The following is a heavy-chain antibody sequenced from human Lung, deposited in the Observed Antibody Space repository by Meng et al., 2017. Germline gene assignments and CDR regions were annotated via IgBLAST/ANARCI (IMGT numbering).Heavy chain of an antibody. Sequence: SETLSLTCAVYGGSFSGYYWSWIRQPPGKGLEWIGEINDSGSTNYNPSLKSRVTISVDTSKNQFSLKLSSVTAADTAVYYCARDWFMVRGLWGQGTLITVSS. V-gene: IGHV4-34*01. J-gene: IGHJ4*02. D-gene: IGHD3-10*01. CDR1: GGSFSGYY. CDR3: ARDWFMVRGL. CDR2: INDSGST.